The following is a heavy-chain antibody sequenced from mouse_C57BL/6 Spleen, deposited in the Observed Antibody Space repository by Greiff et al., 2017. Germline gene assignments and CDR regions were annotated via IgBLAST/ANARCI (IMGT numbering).Heavy chain of an antibody. J-gene: IGHJ2*01. CDR1: GFTFTDYY. D-gene: IGHD1-1*01. V-gene: IGHV7-3*01. CDR3: AKYMRLLGFDY. CDR2: IRNKANGYTT. Sequence: EVQLMESGGGLVQPGGSLSLSCAASGFTFTDYYMSWVRQPPGKALEWFGFIRNKANGYTTEYSASVKGRFTISRDTSQSILYLHMNALSAEDSSTYYSAKYMRLLGFDYWGQGTTLTFS.